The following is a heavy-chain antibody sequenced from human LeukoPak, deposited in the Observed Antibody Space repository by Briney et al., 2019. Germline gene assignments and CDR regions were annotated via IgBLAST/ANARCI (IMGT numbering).Heavy chain of an antibody. CDR1: GFTVSSNY. CDR2: IYSGGGT. V-gene: IGHV3-53*01. D-gene: IGHD3-10*01. CDR3: ARTKSEPTYGQHHGLDN. Sequence: GGSLRLSCAASGFTVSSNYMSWVRQAPGKGLEWVSVIYSGGGTYYADSVKGRFTISRDNSKNTLYPQMNSLRADDTAVYYCARTKSEPTYGQHHGLDNWGRGTLVTVSS. J-gene: IGHJ4*02.